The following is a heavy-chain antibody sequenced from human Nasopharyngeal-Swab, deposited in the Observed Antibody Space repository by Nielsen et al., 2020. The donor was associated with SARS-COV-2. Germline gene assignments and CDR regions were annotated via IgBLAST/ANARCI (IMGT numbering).Heavy chain of an antibody. CDR2: IISSSSAI. CDR3: ARGYYGDYAVY. J-gene: IGHJ4*02. D-gene: IGHD4-17*01. V-gene: IGHV3-48*04. Sequence: GGSLRLSCAASGFTFSTYTMNWVRQAPGKGLEWVSYIISSSSAIYYADSVKGRFTISRDNAKNSLYLQMNSLRAEDTAVYYCARGYYGDYAVYWGQGTLVTVSS. CDR1: GFTFSTYT.